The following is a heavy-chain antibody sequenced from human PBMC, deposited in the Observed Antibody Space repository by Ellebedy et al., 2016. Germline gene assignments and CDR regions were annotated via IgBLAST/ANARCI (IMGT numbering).Heavy chain of an antibody. J-gene: IGHJ4*02. CDR2: IYYSGST. D-gene: IGHD3-10*01. CDR3: ARVTRYDFWSGYPTMVRGVITNRAFDY. Sequence: SETLSLTCTVSGGSISSSSYYWGWIRQPPGKGLEWIGSIYYSGSTYYNPSLKSRVTISVDTSKNQFSLKLSSVTAADTAVYYCARVTRYDFWSGYPTMVRGVITNRAFDYWGQGTLVTVSS. V-gene: IGHV4-39*01. CDR1: GGSISSSSYY.